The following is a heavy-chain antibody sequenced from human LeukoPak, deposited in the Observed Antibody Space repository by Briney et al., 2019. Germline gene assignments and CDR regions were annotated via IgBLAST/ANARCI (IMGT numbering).Heavy chain of an antibody. V-gene: IGHV3-30-3*01. Sequence: PGGSLRLSCAASGFTFSSYAMHWVRQAPGKGLEWVAVISYDGSNKYYADSVKGRFTISRDNSKNTLYLQMNSLRAEDTAVYYCARSGLGIAAFDYWGQGTLVTVSS. CDR3: ARSGLGIAAFDY. D-gene: IGHD7-27*01. CDR2: ISYDGSNK. CDR1: GFTFSSYA. J-gene: IGHJ4*02.